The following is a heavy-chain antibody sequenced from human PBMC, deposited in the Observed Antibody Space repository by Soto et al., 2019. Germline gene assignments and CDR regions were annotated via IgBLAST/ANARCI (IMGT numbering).Heavy chain of an antibody. D-gene: IGHD3-9*01. CDR3: ARDGASDDILTGYFHLYYYYYGMDV. CDR1: GFTFSSYS. V-gene: IGHV3-21*03. J-gene: IGHJ6*02. CDR2: ISSSSSYI. Sequence: EVQLVESGGGLVKPGGSLRLSCAASGFTFSSYSMNWVRQAPGKGLEWVSSISSSSSYIYYADSVKGRFTISRDNAKNSLYLQMNSLRAEDTAVYDCARDGASDDILTGYFHLYYYYYGMDVWGQGTTVTVSS.